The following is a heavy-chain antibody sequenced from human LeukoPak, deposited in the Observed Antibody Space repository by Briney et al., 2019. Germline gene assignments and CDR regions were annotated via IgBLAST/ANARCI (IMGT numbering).Heavy chain of an antibody. CDR1: GVSLTSNGEG. Sequence: SGPTLVKPTQTLTLTCTFSGVSLTSNGEGVGWIRQSPGKALECLALIYWDGEKRYNPSLTSRLTITKDTSENQVVLTMTNMDPVDTATYYCVHSYSLNYGIVFWGKGSLVTGSS. D-gene: IGHD1-7*01. CDR3: VHSYSLNYGIVF. V-gene: IGHV2-5*02. J-gene: IGHJ1*01. CDR2: IYWDGEK.